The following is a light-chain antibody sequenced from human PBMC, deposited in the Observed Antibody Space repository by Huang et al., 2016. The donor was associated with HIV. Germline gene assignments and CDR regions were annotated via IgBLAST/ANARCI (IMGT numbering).Light chain of an antibody. CDR1: HDITNY. J-gene: IGKJ5*01. V-gene: IGKV1-33*01. CDR2: VTS. CDR3: QQYGDFPFT. Sequence: DIQMTQSPSSLSTSIKDTVTITCQASHDITNYLNGYQQKPGKVPKLLILVTSKLETGVPSRFSGSGSGTDFTLSISVMQPEDIATYYCQQYGDFPFTFGQGTRLEIK.